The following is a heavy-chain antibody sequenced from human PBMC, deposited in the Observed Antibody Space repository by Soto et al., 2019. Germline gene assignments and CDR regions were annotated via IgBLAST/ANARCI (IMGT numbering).Heavy chain of an antibody. CDR2: IKDGGRT. D-gene: IGHD5-12*01. Sequence: QVQLQQWGAGLLKPSETLSLNCAVNGGSLSGYYWSWIRQPPGKGLEWIGEIKDGGRTNYSPSLKRRATISSATSNNQCSPRLYSVTAADTGVYYCARGQEGVVATHWDQGTLVTVSS. CDR3: ARGQEGVVATH. V-gene: IGHV4-34*01. CDR1: GGSLSGYY. J-gene: IGHJ4*02.